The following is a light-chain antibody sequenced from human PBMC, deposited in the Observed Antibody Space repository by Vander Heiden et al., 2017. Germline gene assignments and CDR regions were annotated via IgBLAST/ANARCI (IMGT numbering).Light chain of an antibody. V-gene: IGLV3-21*02. CDR3: QVWDSDIDHYV. CDR2: DDS. J-gene: IGLJ1*01. Sequence: SYVLTQPPSVSVAPGQTSTITCGGNNIGSRSVHWYQQKPGQAPVLVVYDDSDRPSGIPGRFSGSNSGNTATLTISRVEAGDEADYYCQVWDSDIDHYVFGAGTKVTVL. CDR1: NIGSRS.